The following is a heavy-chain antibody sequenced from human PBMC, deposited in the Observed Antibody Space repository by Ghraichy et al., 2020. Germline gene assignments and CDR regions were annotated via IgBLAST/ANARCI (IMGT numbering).Heavy chain of an antibody. CDR1: GFTVSSNY. J-gene: IGHJ4*02. Sequence: LSLTCAASGFTVSSNYMSWVRQAPGKGLEWVSVIYSGGSAYYADSVKGRFTISRDNSKNTLYLQMNSLRAEDMAVYYCAIAVAYDFDYWGQGTLVTVSS. CDR2: IYSGGSA. CDR3: AIAVAYDFDY. V-gene: IGHV3-66*01. D-gene: IGHD6-19*01.